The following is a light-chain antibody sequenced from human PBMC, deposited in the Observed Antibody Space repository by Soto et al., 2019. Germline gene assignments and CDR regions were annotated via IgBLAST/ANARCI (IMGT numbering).Light chain of an antibody. CDR3: QHYGNYYT. V-gene: IGKV1-5*01. CDR2: DAS. CDR1: QSISTW. J-gene: IGKJ2*01. Sequence: DIQMTQSPSTLSASVGDRVTITCRASQSISTWLAWYQQKPGKAPKLLIYDASNLDSGVPSRFSGSGSGTEFTLTITILQHDDFATYYYQHYGNYYTFGQGTKLEIK.